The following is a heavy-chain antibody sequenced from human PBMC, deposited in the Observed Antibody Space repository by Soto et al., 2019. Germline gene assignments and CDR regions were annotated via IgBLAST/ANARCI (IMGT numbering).Heavy chain of an antibody. Sequence: QITLKASGPTLVKPTQHLTLTCTFSGLSLSTTGAGVGWIRQPPGKALEWLALIYWDDDKRYSPSLKSRLTIAKDPSKTQMSLTMTDMEPMDTAIYYCVQSRCGGDCLQSYSSHSYYGLDVWGHGTTVTVSS. CDR1: GLSLSTTGAG. J-gene: IGHJ6*02. V-gene: IGHV2-5*02. CDR2: IYWDDDK. D-gene: IGHD2-21*02. CDR3: VQSRCGGDCLQSYSSHSYYGLDV.